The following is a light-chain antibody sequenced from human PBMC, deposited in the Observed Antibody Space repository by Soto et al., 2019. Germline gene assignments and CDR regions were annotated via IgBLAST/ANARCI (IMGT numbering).Light chain of an antibody. CDR3: QQYNSYSGT. CDR1: QTVSSY. J-gene: IGKJ1*01. CDR2: DAS. Sequence: EIVCTQYPATLSLSPGDRAALSCRASQTVSSYLAWDQQRPGQAPRLLICDASNRATGIPARFSGSGSGTEFTLTISSLQSEDFATYYCQQYNSYSGTFGQGTKVDI. V-gene: IGKV3-11*01.